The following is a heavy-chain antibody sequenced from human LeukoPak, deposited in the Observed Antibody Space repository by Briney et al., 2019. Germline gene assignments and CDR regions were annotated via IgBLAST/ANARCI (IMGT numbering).Heavy chain of an antibody. CDR2: IRYDGSNK. CDR1: GFTFSTYG. CDR3: AKDSSIAVAGIGY. J-gene: IGHJ4*02. V-gene: IGHV3-30*02. Sequence: GGSLRLSCAASGFTFSTYGMHWVRQAPGKGLEWVAFIRYDGSNKYYADSVKGRFTISRDNSKNTLYLQMNSLRAEDTAVYYCAKDSSIAVAGIGYWGQGTLVTISS. D-gene: IGHD6-19*01.